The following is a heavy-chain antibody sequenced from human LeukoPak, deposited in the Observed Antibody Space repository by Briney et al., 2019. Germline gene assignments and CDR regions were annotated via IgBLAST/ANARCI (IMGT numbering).Heavy chain of an antibody. CDR3: ARDGDGYNLD. CDR2: INSNNGDT. CDR1: GYTFTGYY. V-gene: IGHV1-2*02. Sequence: ASVKVSCKASGYTFTGYYLHWVRQAPGQALEWVGGINSNNGDTHYAQNFQGRVTMTRDTSISTAYMELSRLGSDDTAVYYCARDGDGYNLDWGQGTLVTVSS. D-gene: IGHD5-24*01. J-gene: IGHJ4*02.